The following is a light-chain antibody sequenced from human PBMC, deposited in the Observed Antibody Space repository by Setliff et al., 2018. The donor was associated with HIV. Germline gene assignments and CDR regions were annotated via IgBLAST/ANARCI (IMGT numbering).Light chain of an antibody. V-gene: IGKV4-1*01. CDR1: QTILYSSNNKNY. J-gene: IGKJ1*01. CDR2: WAS. Sequence: DVVMTQSPDSLAASLGERATINCKSSQTILYSSNNKNYLAWYQQKPGQPPKLLIYWASTRESGVPDRFSGSGSGTDFTLTISSLQAEDVAVYYCQQYYSPPPGGTFGQGTKVDIK. CDR3: QQYYSPPPGGT.